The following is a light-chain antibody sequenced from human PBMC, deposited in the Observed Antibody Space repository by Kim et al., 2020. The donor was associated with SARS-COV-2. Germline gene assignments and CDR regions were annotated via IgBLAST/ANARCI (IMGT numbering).Light chain of an antibody. CDR3: QQYSNWPPGNS. CDR1: QSVSRN. V-gene: IGKV3-15*01. CDR2: GAS. Sequence: EIVMTQSPATLSVSPGERATLSCRASQSVSRNLAWYQQKPGQVPRLLIYGASTRATGIPARFSGSGSGTEFTLTISSLQSEDFAVYYCQQYSNWPPGNSFGQGTKLEI. J-gene: IGKJ2*03.